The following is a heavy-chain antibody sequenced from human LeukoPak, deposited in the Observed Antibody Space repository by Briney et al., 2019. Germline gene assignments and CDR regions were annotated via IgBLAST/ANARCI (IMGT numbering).Heavy chain of an antibody. Sequence: GGSLRLSCTASGFTFGDYAMSWVRQAPGKGLEWVGFIRSKAYGGTTEYAASVKGRFTISRDDSKSIAYLQMNSLRAEDTALYYCARDKNYYGSGSYYKAAKPFDYWGQGTLVTVSS. D-gene: IGHD3-10*01. CDR2: IRSKAYGGTT. V-gene: IGHV3-49*04. CDR3: ARDKNYYGSGSYYKAAKPFDY. CDR1: GFTFGDYA. J-gene: IGHJ4*02.